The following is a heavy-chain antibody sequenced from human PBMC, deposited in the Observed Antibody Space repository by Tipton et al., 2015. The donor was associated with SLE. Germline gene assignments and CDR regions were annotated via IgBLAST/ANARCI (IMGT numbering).Heavy chain of an antibody. CDR3: VRDFSDYVWGSYREFDY. CDR2: IYYSGST. J-gene: IGHJ4*02. D-gene: IGHD3-16*02. Sequence: TLSLTCTVSGGSISSSSYYWGWIRQPPGKGLEWIGSIYYSGSTYYNPSLKSRVTISVDTSKNQFSLKLSSVTAADTAVYYCVRDFSDYVWGSYREFDYWGQGTLVTVSS. V-gene: IGHV4-39*07. CDR1: GGSISSSSYY.